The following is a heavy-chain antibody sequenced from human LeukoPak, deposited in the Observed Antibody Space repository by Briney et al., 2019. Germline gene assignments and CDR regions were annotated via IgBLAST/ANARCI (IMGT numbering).Heavy chain of an antibody. CDR1: GFTFSNYW. V-gene: IGHV3-74*01. D-gene: IGHD3-3*01. J-gene: IGHJ6*02. CDR3: ARALEVYGMDV. Sequence: GGSLRLSCAASGFTFSNYWMHWVRQAPGKGLVWVSRINSDGSSRNYADSVKGRFTISRDNAKNTLYLQMNSLRAEDTAVYYCARALEVYGMDVWGQGTTVTVSS. CDR2: INSDGSSR.